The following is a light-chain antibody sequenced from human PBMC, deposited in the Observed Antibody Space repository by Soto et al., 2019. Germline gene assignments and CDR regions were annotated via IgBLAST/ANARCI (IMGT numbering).Light chain of an antibody. CDR1: QSVSGNH. V-gene: IGKV3-20*01. J-gene: IGKJ5*01. CDR3: QQYDSAPNA. Sequence: EIVLTQSPGTLSLSPGERATLSCRASQSVSGNHLAWYQQKPGQAPRLLIHGASSRAIGIPDRFSGSGSGTDFTLTISRLEPGDFAVYYCQQYDSAPNAFGQGTRLEIK. CDR2: GAS.